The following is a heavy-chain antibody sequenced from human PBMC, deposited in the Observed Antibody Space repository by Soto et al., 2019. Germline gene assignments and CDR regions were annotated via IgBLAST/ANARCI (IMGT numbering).Heavy chain of an antibody. D-gene: IGHD1-26*01. CDR3: ARERVVGATVYYYGMDV. J-gene: IGHJ6*02. Sequence: QLQLVQSGAEVKKPGSSVKVSCKASGGTFSSYAISWVRQAPGQGLEWMGGIIPIFGTANYAQKFQGRVTIAADEATSTAYMELSSLRSEDTAVYYCARERVVGATVYYYGMDVWGQWTTVTVSS. CDR1: GGTFSSYA. V-gene: IGHV1-69*01. CDR2: IIPIFGTA.